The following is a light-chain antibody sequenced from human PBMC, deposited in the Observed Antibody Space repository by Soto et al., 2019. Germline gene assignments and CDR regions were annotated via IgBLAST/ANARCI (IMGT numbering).Light chain of an antibody. CDR3: QEYRYRKA. Sequence: DIVMTQSPDSLAVSLGERATINCRSSQSVLHSSTKKNHLAWYQQRPGQSPKLLISWASTRGSGVPDRFSGSGSGTDFTLTISSLQAEDVAVYYCQEYRYRKAFGPGTKVEIK. V-gene: IGKV4-1*01. CDR2: WAS. J-gene: IGKJ1*01. CDR1: QSVLHSSTKKNH.